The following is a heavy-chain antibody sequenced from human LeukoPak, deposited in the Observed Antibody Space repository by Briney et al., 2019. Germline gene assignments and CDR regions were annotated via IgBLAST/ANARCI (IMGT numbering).Heavy chain of an antibody. CDR1: GGSISSSDYS. D-gene: IGHD3-16*01. Sequence: SETLSLTCAVFGGSISSSDYSWTWIRQHPGKGLEWIATIDYSGSTENNPSLKSRVTISVDTSKNQVSLQLSSVTAADTAVYYCARGSNYDTLEYHFEYWGQGTLVTVSS. V-gene: IGHV4-31*11. CDR3: ARGSNYDTLEYHFEY. J-gene: IGHJ4*02. CDR2: IDYSGST.